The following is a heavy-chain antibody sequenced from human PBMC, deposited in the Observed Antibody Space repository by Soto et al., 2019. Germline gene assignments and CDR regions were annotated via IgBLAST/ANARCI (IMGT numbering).Heavy chain of an antibody. J-gene: IGHJ5*02. Sequence: QVQLQESGPGLVKPSQTLSLTCTVSGASISSSGNHWSWIRQHPGKGLEWIGCISYRGSTYYDPSLESRLTISVATSKNQFSLKLSSVTAADTAVYYCARAPYSSSGWFDPWGQGTLVTVSS. D-gene: IGHD6-6*01. CDR1: GASISSSGNH. CDR2: ISYRGST. V-gene: IGHV4-31*03. CDR3: ARAPYSSSGWFDP.